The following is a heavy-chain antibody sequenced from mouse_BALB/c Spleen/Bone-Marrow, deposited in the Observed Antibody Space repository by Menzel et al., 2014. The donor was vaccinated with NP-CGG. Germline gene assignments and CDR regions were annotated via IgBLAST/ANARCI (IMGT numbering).Heavy chain of an antibody. J-gene: IGHJ4*01. CDR1: GFSLTGYG. CDR2: IWGDGST. CDR3: ARALYDYDDLYCAMDY. V-gene: IGHV2-6-7*01. D-gene: IGHD2-4*01. Sequence: QVQLQQSGPGLVAPSQSLSITCTVSGFSLTGYGVNWVRQPPGKGLEWLGMIWGDGSTDYNSALKSRLSISRDNSKSQVFLKMNSLQTDDTARHYCARALYDYDDLYCAMDYWGQGTSVTVSS.